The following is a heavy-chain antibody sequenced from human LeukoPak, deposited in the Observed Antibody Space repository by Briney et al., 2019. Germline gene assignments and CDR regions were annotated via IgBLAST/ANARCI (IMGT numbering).Heavy chain of an antibody. J-gene: IGHJ4*02. CDR1: GFSFQIHG. V-gene: IGHV3-33*01. CDR3: ASLSTAYSKSWDLDY. D-gene: IGHD6-13*01. CDR2: IWAGGTTA. Sequence: GRTLRLSCAASGFSFQIHGMHGVPHAPGKGLDWGAVIWAGGTTAYHAESVKGRCTISRDNSKNILYLQMNGLTAEATAVYYCASLSTAYSKSWDLDYWGRGTLVTVSS.